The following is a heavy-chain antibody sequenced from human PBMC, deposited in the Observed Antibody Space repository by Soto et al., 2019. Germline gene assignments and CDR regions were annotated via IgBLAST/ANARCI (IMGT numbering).Heavy chain of an antibody. CDR2: TGNNANSYTT. CDR3: AGGPAGQLVDY. Sequence: GGSLRLSCAASGFTFSDHYMDWVRQAQGKGLEWVGLTGNNANSYTTEYAASVKGRFTISRDDSKNSLYLQMNDLKTEYSAVYYCAGGPAGQLVDYWGQGTLVTVSS. D-gene: IGHD6-13*01. J-gene: IGHJ4*02. V-gene: IGHV3-72*01. CDR1: GFTFSDHY.